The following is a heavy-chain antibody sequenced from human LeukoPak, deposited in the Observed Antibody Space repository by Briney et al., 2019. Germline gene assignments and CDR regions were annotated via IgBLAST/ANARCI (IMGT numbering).Heavy chain of an antibody. Sequence: PSETLSLTCTVSGYSISSGYYWGWIRQPPGKGLEWIGSIYHSGSTYYNPSLKSRVTMSVDASKKQFSLNLSSVTAADTAVYYCARGAGDCSSTSCYLVGPWGQGTLVTVSS. J-gene: IGHJ5*02. D-gene: IGHD2-2*01. V-gene: IGHV4-38-2*02. CDR1: GYSISSGYY. CDR2: IYHSGST. CDR3: ARGAGDCSSTSCYLVGP.